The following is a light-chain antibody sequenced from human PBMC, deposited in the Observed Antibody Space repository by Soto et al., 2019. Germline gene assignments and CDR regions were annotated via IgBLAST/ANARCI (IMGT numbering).Light chain of an antibody. J-gene: IGKJ2*01. V-gene: IGKV3-20*01. Sequence: EIVLTQSPGTLSLSPGERATLSCRASQSVSSSYLAWYQQKPGQAPRLLIYGASSRATGIPDRFSGSVSGTDFTLTISRLEAEDFAVYYCQQYGSSPAYTFGQGTKLEIK. CDR2: GAS. CDR3: QQYGSSPAYT. CDR1: QSVSSSY.